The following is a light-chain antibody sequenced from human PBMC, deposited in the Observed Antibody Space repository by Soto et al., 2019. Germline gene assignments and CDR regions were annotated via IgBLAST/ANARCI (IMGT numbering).Light chain of an antibody. Sequence: QSALTQPRSVSGSPGQSVTISCTGTSSDVGGNNYVSWYQQYPGKVPKLMIYDVGKRPSGVPDLFSGSKSGNTASLTISGLKAEDEADYYCCTYAGSVLYVFGTGTKLTVL. CDR1: SSDVGGNNY. V-gene: IGLV2-11*01. CDR3: CTYAGSVLYV. J-gene: IGLJ1*01. CDR2: DVG.